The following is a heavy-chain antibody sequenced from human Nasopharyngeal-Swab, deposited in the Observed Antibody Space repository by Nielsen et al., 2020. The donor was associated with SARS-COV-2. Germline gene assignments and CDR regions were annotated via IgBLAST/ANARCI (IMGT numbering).Heavy chain of an antibody. CDR1: SYTFTNYC. Sequence: ASVKVSCKASSYTFTNYCISWVRQAPGQGLEWMGWIIAYNGKTNYAQNLQGRVNMTTETSTSTAYMELRSLTSDDTAVYYCAREMPSSSPDYWGQETLVTVSS. J-gene: IGHJ4*02. CDR2: IIAYNGKT. CDR3: AREMPSSSPDY. D-gene: IGHD2-2*01. V-gene: IGHV1-18*01.